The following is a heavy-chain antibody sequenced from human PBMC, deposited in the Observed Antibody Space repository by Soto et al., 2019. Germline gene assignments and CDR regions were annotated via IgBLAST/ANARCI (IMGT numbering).Heavy chain of an antibody. Sequence: QLQLQESGSGLVKPSQTLSLTCAVSGGSISSGGYSWSWIRQPPGKGLEWIGYIYHSGSTYYNPSLKRRVTISVDRPKNQFTLKLSSGSAADTAVYYCASLHLYCSSTSCSYFDYWGQGTLGTVSS. V-gene: IGHV4-30-2*01. J-gene: IGHJ4*02. CDR1: GGSISSGGYS. CDR2: IYHSGST. D-gene: IGHD2-2*01. CDR3: ASLHLYCSSTSCSYFDY.